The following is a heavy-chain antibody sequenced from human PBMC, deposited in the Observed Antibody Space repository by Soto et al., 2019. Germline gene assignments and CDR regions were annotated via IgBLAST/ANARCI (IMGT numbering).Heavy chain of an antibody. V-gene: IGHV4-34*01. J-gene: IGHJ6*03. Sequence: SETLSLTCAVYGGSFSGYYWSWIRQPPGKGLEWIGEINHSGSTNYNPSLKSRVTISVDTSKNQFSLKLSSVTAADTAVYYCARSGRLLRIPYYYMDVWGKGTTVTVS. CDR1: GGSFSGYY. D-gene: IGHD3-16*01. CDR2: INHSGST. CDR3: ARSGRLLRIPYYYMDV.